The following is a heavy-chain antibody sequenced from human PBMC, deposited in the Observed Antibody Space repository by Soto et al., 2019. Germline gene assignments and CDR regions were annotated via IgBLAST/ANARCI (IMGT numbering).Heavy chain of an antibody. D-gene: IGHD6-19*01. CDR3: ARGGGQCLAHLTDAFDI. J-gene: IGHJ3*02. CDR1: GFTFSSYS. Sequence: EVQLVESGGGLVKPGGSLRLSCAASGFTFSSYSMNWVRQAPGKGLEWVSSISSSSSYIYYADSVKGRFTISRDNAKNSLDLQMNSLRAEDTAVYYCARGGGQCLAHLTDAFDIWGQGTMVTVSS. V-gene: IGHV3-21*01. CDR2: ISSSSSYI.